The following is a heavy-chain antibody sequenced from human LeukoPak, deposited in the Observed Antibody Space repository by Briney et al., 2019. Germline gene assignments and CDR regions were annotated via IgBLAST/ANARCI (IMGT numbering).Heavy chain of an antibody. J-gene: IGHJ2*01. CDR2: IIPIFGTA. V-gene: IGHV1-69*05. CDR3: ASVGVVDATPYWYFDL. Sequence: SVKVSCKASGGTFSSYAIGWVRQAPGQGLEWMGGIIPIFGTANYAQKFQGRVTITTDESTSTAYMELSSLRSEDTAVYYCASVGVVDATPYWYFDLWGRGTLVTVSS. D-gene: IGHD2-15*01. CDR1: GGTFSSYA.